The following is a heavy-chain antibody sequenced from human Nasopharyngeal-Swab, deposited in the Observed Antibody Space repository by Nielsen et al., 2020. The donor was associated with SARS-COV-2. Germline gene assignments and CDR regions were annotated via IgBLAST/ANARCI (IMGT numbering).Heavy chain of an antibody. D-gene: IGHD3-22*01. V-gene: IGHV3-30-3*01. Sequence: GESLKISCAASGFTFSSYAMHWVRQAPGKGLEWVAVISYDGSNKYYVDSVKGRFTISRDNSKNTLYLQMNSLRAEDTAVYYCARQDSSAYYYVFNYWGQGTLVTVSS. CDR2: ISYDGSNK. J-gene: IGHJ4*02. CDR1: GFTFSSYA. CDR3: ARQDSSAYYYVFNY.